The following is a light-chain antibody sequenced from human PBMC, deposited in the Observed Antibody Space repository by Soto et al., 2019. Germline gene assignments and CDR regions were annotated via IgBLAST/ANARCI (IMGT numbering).Light chain of an antibody. J-gene: IGKJ5*01. V-gene: IGKV1-39*01. CDR1: QTVRTY. CDR2: AAS. Sequence: DIQMTQSPSSLSASVGDRVTITCRASQTVRTYLNWYQQKPGKAPTLLVYAASTLESAVPPRFSGARSETDFTLTISGLQPEDFATYYCQQTFSTPITFGQETRLE. CDR3: QQTFSTPIT.